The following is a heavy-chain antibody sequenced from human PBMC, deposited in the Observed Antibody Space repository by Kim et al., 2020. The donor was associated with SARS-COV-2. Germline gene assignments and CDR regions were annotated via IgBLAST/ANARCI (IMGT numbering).Heavy chain of an antibody. CDR1: GYTFTSYG. CDR2: ISAYNGNT. D-gene: IGHD4-17*01. CDR3: ARELGWGDHPTGLWDY. Sequence: ASVKVSCKASGYTFTSYGISWVRQAPGQGLEWMGWISAYNGNTNYAQKLQGRVTMTTDTSTSTAYMELRSLRSDDTAVYYCARELGWGDHPTGLWDYWGQGTLVTVSS. J-gene: IGHJ4*02. V-gene: IGHV1-18*04.